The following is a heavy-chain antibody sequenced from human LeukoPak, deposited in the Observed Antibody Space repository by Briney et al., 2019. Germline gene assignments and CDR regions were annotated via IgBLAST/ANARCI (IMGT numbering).Heavy chain of an antibody. CDR1: GFTFSSYA. D-gene: IGHD3-3*02. CDR2: ISYDGSNK. V-gene: IGHV3-30*04. Sequence: PGGSLRLSCAASGFTFSSYAMHWVRQAPGKGLEWVAVISYDGSNKYYADSVKGRFTISRDNSKNTLYLQMNSLRAEDTAVYYCATALAAYGMDVWGQGTTVTVSS. CDR3: ATALAAYGMDV. J-gene: IGHJ6*02.